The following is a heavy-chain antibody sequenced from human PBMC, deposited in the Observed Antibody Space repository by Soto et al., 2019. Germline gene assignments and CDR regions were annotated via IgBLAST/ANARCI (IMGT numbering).Heavy chain of an antibody. V-gene: IGHV1-2*02. CDR1: GYTLSDYF. CDR3: TRDAGGIGTGGTVNDAFDI. J-gene: IGHJ3*02. D-gene: IGHD6-13*01. Sequence: QVQLLQSGAEVRKPGASVRVSCEASGYTLSDYFMQWVQQAPGQGLARMGWINPNTGATHYAQKFQGRVTMTRDTSINTADMVLNRPTSEGTAVYFCTRDAGGIGTGGTVNDAFDILGQGTKVTVSS. CDR2: INPNTGAT.